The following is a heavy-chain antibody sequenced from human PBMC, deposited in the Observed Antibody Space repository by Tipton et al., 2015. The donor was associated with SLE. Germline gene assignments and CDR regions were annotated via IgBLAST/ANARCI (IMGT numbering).Heavy chain of an antibody. V-gene: IGHV3-23*01. CDR1: GFTFMNYD. CDR2: ISGVSDST. D-gene: IGHD2-21*01. J-gene: IGHJ4*02. Sequence: GSLRLSCVASGFTFMNYDMSWVRQAPGKGLEWVSCISGVSDSTFIADSVKGRFTISRDNSKNTLYLQMNNLRAEDTAVYYCAKKRGYSFDYWGQGTLVTVSS. CDR3: AKKRGYSFDY.